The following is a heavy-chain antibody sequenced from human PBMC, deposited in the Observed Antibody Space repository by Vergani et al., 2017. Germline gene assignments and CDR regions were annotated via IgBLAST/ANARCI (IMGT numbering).Heavy chain of an antibody. J-gene: IGHJ6*03. D-gene: IGHD4-17*01. Sequence: QVQLHESGPGLVKPSQTLSLTCTVSGGSIISGGYYWSWIRHLPGKGLEWIGYIYYTGKTYYNPSFKSRVTISVDTSKNQFSLKLSSVTAADTAVYYCARGPYGDYVFRYYYYMDVWGKGTTVTVSS. V-gene: IGHV4-31*03. CDR3: ARGPYGDYVFRYYYYMDV. CDR2: IYYTGKT. CDR1: GGSIISGGYY.